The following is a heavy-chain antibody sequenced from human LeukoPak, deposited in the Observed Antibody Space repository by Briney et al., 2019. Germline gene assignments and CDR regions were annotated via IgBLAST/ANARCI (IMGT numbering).Heavy chain of an antibody. D-gene: IGHD6-13*01. CDR2: ISTSSSQK. CDR3: TRRAAALDAFDI. CDR1: GFTFRNYY. Sequence: GGSLRLSCAASGFTFRNYYMIWVRQAPGKGLEWISSISTSSSQKNYADSVKGRFTISRDNAKNTLYLQMNSLRAEDTAVYYCTRRAAALDAFDIWGQGTMVTVSS. J-gene: IGHJ3*02. V-gene: IGHV3-21*01.